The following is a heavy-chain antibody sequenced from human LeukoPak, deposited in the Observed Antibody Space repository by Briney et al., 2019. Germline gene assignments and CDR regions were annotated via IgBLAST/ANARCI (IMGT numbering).Heavy chain of an antibody. CDR1: GYSISSGDY. J-gene: IGHJ3*02. CDR2: IYHSGST. D-gene: IGHD6-13*01. Sequence: TSETLCLTCAVSGYSISSGDYCGCSRPPPGKGLEGIGSIYHSGSTYYNPSLKSRVTISLDTSKNQFSLKLSSVTAADTAVYYCARHAPGYSSSWYPLGAFDIWGQGTMVTVSS. CDR3: ARHAPGYSSSWYPLGAFDI. V-gene: IGHV4-38-2*01.